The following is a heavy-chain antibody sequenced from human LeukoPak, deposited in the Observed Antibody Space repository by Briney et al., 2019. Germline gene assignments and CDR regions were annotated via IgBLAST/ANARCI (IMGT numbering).Heavy chain of an antibody. CDR1: GLTISSYA. CDR2: ISGNGGGT. J-gene: IGHJ4*02. Sequence: GGSLRLSCAASGLTISSYAMSWVRQAPGKGLEWVSGISGNGGGTYYADSVKGRFTISRDNSKNTLYLQMNSLRVGDTAVYYCANSFGYSTSWFDNWGQGTLVTVSS. CDR3: ANSFGYSTSWFDN. V-gene: IGHV3-23*01. D-gene: IGHD6-13*01.